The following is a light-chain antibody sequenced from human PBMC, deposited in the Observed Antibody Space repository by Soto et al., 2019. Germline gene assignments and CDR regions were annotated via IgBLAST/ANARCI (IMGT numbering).Light chain of an antibody. CDR2: GAS. CDR3: QQYMSYS. CDR1: HTVNSN. J-gene: IGKJ1*01. Sequence: EIMMTQSPATLSVSRGERVTLSCRASHTVNSNVAWYQQKPGQAPRLLIYGASTSATGIPARFSGTGSGTECTLTISSLQPEDFATYHCQQYMSYSFGQGTKVDIK. V-gene: IGKV3-15*01.